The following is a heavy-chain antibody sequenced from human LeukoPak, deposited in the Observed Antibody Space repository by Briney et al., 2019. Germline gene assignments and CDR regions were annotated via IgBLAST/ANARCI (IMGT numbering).Heavy chain of an antibody. CDR1: GGSISSSSYY. CDR3: ARLTGVEMATIHFDY. Sequence: PSETLSLTCTVSGGSISSSSYYWGWIRQPPGKGLEWIGSIYYSGSTYYNPSLKSRATISVDTSKNQFSLKLSSETAADTAVYYCARLTGVEMATIHFDYWGQGTLVTVSS. CDR2: IYYSGST. D-gene: IGHD5-24*01. J-gene: IGHJ4*02. V-gene: IGHV4-39*01.